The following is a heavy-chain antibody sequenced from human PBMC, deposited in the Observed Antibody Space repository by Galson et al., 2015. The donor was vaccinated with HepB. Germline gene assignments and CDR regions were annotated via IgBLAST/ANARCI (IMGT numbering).Heavy chain of an antibody. CDR3: AKVGRDYYDSSGYHLPGAFDI. CDR2: ISGSGGST. J-gene: IGHJ3*02. D-gene: IGHD3-22*01. V-gene: IGHV3-23*01. CDR1: GFTFSSYA. Sequence: SLRLSCAASGFTFSSYAMSWVRQAPGKGLEWVSAISGSGGSTYYADSVKGRFTISRDNSKNTLYLQMNSLRAEDTAVYYCAKVGRDYYDSSGYHLPGAFDIWGQGTMVTVSS.